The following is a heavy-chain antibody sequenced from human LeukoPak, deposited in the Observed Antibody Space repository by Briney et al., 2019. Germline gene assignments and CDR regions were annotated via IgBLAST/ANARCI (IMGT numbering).Heavy chain of an antibody. Sequence: SVTVSCTASGGTFSSYAISWVRQAPGQGLEWMGGIIPIFATANYAQKFQGRVTITADESTSTAYMELSSLRSEDTAVYYCARGPITTRSHFDYWGQGTLVTVSS. CDR3: ARGPITTRSHFDY. J-gene: IGHJ4*02. V-gene: IGHV1-69*13. CDR2: IIPIFATA. D-gene: IGHD3-22*01. CDR1: GGTFSSYA.